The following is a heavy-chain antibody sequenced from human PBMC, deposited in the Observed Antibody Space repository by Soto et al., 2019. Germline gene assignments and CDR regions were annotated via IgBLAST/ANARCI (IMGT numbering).Heavy chain of an antibody. CDR2: INHSGST. J-gene: IGHJ6*02. CDR1: GVSFSGYY. D-gene: IGHD3-22*01. CDR3: ARDTPMMSAGMDV. V-gene: IGHV4-34*01. Sequence: PSETLSLTCAVYGVSFSGYYWSWIRQPPGKGLEWIGEINHSGSTNYNPSLKSRVTISVDTSKNQFSLKLSSVTAADTAVYYCARDTPMMSAGMDVWGQGTTVTVSS.